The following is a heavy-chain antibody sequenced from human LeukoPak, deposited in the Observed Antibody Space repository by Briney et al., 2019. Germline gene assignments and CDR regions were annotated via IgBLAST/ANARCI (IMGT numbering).Heavy chain of an antibody. CDR2: IYPRDSDT. V-gene: IGHV5-51*01. Sequence: GESLKISCKASGYSFTTFWIGWVRQVPGKGLEWMGIIYPRDSDTRYSPSFEGQVTISADKSTNSVYLQWSSLRASDTAMYYCARHLTSAGGCCSLDHWGQGTLVTVSS. D-gene: IGHD2-8*02. CDR1: GYSFTTFW. J-gene: IGHJ4*02. CDR3: ARHLTSAGGCCSLDH.